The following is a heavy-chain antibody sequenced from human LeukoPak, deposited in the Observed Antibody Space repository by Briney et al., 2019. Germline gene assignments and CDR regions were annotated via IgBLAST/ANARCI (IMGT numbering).Heavy chain of an antibody. Sequence: ASVKVSCKASGYTFTSYYMHWVRQAPGQGLEWMGIINPSGGSTTYAQKFRGRLTMTRDMSTSTVYMELSSLRSGDTAVYYCARGSRPVYNLLTGKRYFDYWGQGTLLTVSS. J-gene: IGHJ4*02. CDR1: GYTFTSYY. D-gene: IGHD3-9*01. CDR2: INPSGGST. CDR3: ARGSRPVYNLLTGKRYFDY. V-gene: IGHV1-46*01.